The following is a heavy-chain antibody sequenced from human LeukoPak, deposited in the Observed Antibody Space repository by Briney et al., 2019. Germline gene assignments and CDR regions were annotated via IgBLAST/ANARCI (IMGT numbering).Heavy chain of an antibody. CDR3: ARVFDGVGFDY. J-gene: IGHJ4*02. Sequence: GGTLRLSCAASGFTFGSYGLHWVRQAPGKGLEWVAFIRYDGSDKYYADSVKGRFTISRDNAKNSPYLQMNSLRAEDTAVYYCARVFDGVGFDYWGQGTLVTVSS. D-gene: IGHD4-17*01. V-gene: IGHV3-30*02. CDR1: GFTFGSYG. CDR2: IRYDGSDK.